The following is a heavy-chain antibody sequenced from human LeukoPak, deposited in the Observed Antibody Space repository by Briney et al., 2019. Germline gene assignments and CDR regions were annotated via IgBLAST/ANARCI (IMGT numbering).Heavy chain of an antibody. Sequence: SGTLSLTCAVSGGSISSSNWWSWVRQPPGKGLEWIGEIYHSGSTNYNPSLKSRVTISVDKSKNQFSLKLSSVTAADTAVYYCARDKGIAAAGSSLGFDPWGQGTLVTVSS. V-gene: IGHV4-4*02. CDR2: IYHSGST. CDR3: ARDKGIAAAGSSLGFDP. J-gene: IGHJ5*02. CDR1: GGSISSSNW. D-gene: IGHD6-13*01.